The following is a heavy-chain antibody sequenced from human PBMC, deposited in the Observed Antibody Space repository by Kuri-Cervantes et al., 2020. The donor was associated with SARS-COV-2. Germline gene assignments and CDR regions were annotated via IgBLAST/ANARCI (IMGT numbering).Heavy chain of an antibody. CDR1: GFTFSNAW. Sequence: GESLKISCAASGFTFSNAWMSWVRQAPGKGLEWVSSISSRGDSTYYADSVRGRFTVSRDNSKDTLYLQMNSLRADDTAVYYCAKNRRTVAAPFDYWGQGTLVTVSS. CDR3: AKNRRTVAAPFDY. V-gene: IGHV3-23*01. D-gene: IGHD4-23*01. J-gene: IGHJ4*02. CDR2: ISSRGDST.